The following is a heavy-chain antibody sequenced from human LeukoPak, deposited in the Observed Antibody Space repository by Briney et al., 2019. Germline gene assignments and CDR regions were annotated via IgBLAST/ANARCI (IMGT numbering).Heavy chain of an antibody. CDR3: ARDTAMVHYYYYGMDV. CDR2: INPNSGGT. CDR1: GYTFTGYY. V-gene: IGHV1-2*06. J-gene: IGHJ6*02. Sequence: GASVKVSCKASGYTFTGYYMLWVRQAPGQGLEWMGRINPNSGGTNYAQKFQGRVTMTRDTSVSTAYMELSRLRSDDTAVYYCARDTAMVHYYYYGMDVWGQGTTFTVSS. D-gene: IGHD5-18*01.